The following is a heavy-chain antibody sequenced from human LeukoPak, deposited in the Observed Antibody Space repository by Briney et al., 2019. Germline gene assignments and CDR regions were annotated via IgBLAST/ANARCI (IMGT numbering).Heavy chain of an antibody. CDR3: ARDLWRYSTRYYYGMDV. J-gene: IGHJ6*02. CDR1: GFTFDDYG. CDR2: INWNGGST. Sequence: PGGSLRLSCAASGFTFDDYGMSWVRQAPGKGLEWVSGINWNGGSTGYADSVKGRFTISRDNAKNSLYLQMNSLRAEDTAVYYCARDLWRYSTRYYYGMDVWGQGTTVTVSS. D-gene: IGHD5-18*01. V-gene: IGHV3-20*04.